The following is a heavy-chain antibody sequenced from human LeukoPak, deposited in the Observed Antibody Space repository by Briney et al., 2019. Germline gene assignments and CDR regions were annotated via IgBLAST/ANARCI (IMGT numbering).Heavy chain of an antibody. J-gene: IGHJ5*02. D-gene: IGHD2-15*01. CDR2: IRYDGSNK. CDR3: ARVPQVAAMMNWFDP. V-gene: IGHV3-30*02. Sequence: PGGSLRLSCAASGFTFSSYGMHWVRQAPGKGLEWVAFIRYDGSNKYYADSVKGRFTISRDNSKNTLYLQMNSLRPEDTAVYYCARVPQVAAMMNWFDPWGQGTLVTVSS. CDR1: GFTFSSYG.